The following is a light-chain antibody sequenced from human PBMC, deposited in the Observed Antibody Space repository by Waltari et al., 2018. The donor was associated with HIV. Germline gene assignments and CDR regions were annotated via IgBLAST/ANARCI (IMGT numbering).Light chain of an antibody. Sequence: QSELTQPPSVSGAPGQRVTISCTGSSSNIGAGYDVHWYQQLPGTAPKLLIYGNPNRPSGVPDRFSGSKSGTSASLAITGLQAEDEADYYCAAWDNSLSAPVFGGGTKLTVL. CDR3: AAWDNSLSAPV. V-gene: IGLV1-40*01. CDR1: SSNIGAGYD. J-gene: IGLJ3*02. CDR2: GNP.